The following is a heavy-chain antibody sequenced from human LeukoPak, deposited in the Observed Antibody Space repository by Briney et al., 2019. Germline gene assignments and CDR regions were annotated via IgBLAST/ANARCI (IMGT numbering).Heavy chain of an antibody. CDR2: INSSGSII. D-gene: IGHD2-21*01. J-gene: IGHJ4*02. V-gene: IGHV3-11*04. CDR3: ARVGPPSCGGSCPFDY. CDR1: GFSFSDYF. Sequence: GGSLRLSCAASGFSFSDYFMSWIRQAPGKGLEWVSYINSSGSIIHYADSVKGRFTISRDNAKNSLYLQMTSLRAEDTAAYYCARVGPPSCGGSCPFDYWGQGTLVTVPS.